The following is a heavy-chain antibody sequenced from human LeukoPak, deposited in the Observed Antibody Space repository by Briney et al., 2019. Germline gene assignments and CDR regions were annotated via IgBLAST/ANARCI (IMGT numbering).Heavy chain of an antibody. D-gene: IGHD5-24*01. CDR1: GFTFSIHA. J-gene: IGHJ4*02. Sequence: PGGSLRVSCAAPGFTFSIHAMECVRQAPGKRLEWGSSIRGIGISIYYADSVKGRFTISRDNSKNMVYLQMNSLIAEDTAVYYCAKDMHGYDRPVDYWGRGTLVTVSS. CDR2: IRGIGISI. V-gene: IGHV3-23*01. CDR3: AKDMHGYDRPVDY.